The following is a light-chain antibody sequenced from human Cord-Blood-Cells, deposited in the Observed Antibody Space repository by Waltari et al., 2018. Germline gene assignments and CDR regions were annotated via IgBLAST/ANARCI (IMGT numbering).Light chain of an antibody. V-gene: IGLV3-19*01. CDR1: SLRSYY. CDR2: GKN. J-gene: IGLJ2*01. Sequence: SSELTQDPAVSVALGQTVRITCKGDSLRSYYASWYQQKPGQAPVLVTYGKNNRPSGIPDRFSGSSSGNTASLTITGAQAEDEADYYCNSRDSSGNHVVFGGGTKLTVL. CDR3: NSRDSSGNHVV.